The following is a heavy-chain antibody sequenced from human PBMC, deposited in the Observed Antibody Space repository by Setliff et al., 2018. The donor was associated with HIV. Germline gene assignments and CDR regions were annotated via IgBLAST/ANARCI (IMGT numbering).Heavy chain of an antibody. D-gene: IGHD3-22*01. CDR3: ARTVTYYYDSSGYPWYYYGMDV. V-gene: IGHV1-2*06. CDR2: INPNINPLRGGGGT. Sequence: ASVKVSCKASGGTFSSYVINWVRQAPGQGLEWMGRINPNINPLRGGGGTNFAQKFQGRVTMTRDTSINTAYMELSSLRSEDTAVYYCARTVTYYYDSSGYPWYYYGMDVWGQGTTVTVSS. CDR1: GGTFSSYV. J-gene: IGHJ6*02.